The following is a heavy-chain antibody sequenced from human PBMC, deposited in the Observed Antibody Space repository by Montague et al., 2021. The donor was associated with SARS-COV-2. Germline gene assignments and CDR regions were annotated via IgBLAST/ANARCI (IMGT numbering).Heavy chain of an antibody. Sequence: SETLSLTCAVYGGSVSRYSWSWIRQPPGKGLEWIGEINQRGSTNYNPSLMSRVTVSLDTSKNQVSLRLSSVTAADTAVYYCASRVIRSKDMPTPRFDYWGQGTLVTVSS. J-gene: IGHJ4*02. CDR2: INQRGST. D-gene: IGHD2-2*01. V-gene: IGHV4-34*01. CDR1: GGSVSRYS. CDR3: ASRVIRSKDMPTPRFDY.